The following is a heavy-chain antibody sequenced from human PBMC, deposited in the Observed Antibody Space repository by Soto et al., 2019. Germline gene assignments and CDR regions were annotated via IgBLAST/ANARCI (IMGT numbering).Heavy chain of an antibody. CDR1: GFTFSTYW. CDR3: AGPGIAAAVY. V-gene: IGHV3-74*01. D-gene: IGHD6-25*01. J-gene: IGHJ4*02. Sequence: GGSLRLSCAASGFTFSTYWMHWVRQAPGKGLVWVSLINTDGSTTTYADSVKGRFTISRDNAKNTLYLQMNSLRAEDTAVYYCAGPGIAAAVYWGQGTQVTGSS. CDR2: INTDGSTT.